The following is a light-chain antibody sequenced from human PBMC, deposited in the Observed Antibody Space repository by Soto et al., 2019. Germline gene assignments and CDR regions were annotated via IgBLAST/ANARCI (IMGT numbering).Light chain of an antibody. J-gene: IGLJ1*01. CDR3: GLWDASLTPYV. Sequence: QSVLTQPPSVSAAPGQTVTISCSGSSSNIEKYFVSWYQQLPGAAPKLLIYDSNKRPSGIPERFSASKSGTSATLGITGLQTGDEADYYCGLWDASLTPYVFGLGTKVTVL. V-gene: IGLV1-51*01. CDR2: DSN. CDR1: SSNIEKYF.